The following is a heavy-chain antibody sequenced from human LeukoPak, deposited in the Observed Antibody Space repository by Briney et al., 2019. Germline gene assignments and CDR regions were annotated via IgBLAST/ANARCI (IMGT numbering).Heavy chain of an antibody. J-gene: IGHJ4*02. CDR2: IYYSGST. Sequence: SETLSLTCTVSGGSISSGDYYWSWLRQPPGKGLEWIGYIYYSGSTYYNPSLKSRVTISVDTSKNQFSLKLSSVTAADTAVYYCARSYDISPIDYWGQGTLVTVSS. D-gene: IGHD3-9*01. CDR1: GGSISSGDYY. V-gene: IGHV4-30-4*08. CDR3: ARSYDISPIDY.